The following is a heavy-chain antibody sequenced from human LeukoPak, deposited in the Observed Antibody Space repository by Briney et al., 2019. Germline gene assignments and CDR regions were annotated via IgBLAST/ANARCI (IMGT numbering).Heavy chain of an antibody. CDR2: MNPNSGNT. J-gene: IGHJ5*02. CDR3: ARGGYCRGGSCYSSWFDP. Sequence: GASVKVSCKASGYTFTSYDINWVRQATGQGLEWMGWMNPNSGNTGYAQKFQGRVTMTRNTSISTAYMELSSLRSEDTAVYYCARGGYCRGGSCYSSWFDPWGQGTLVTVSS. CDR1: GYTFTSYD. V-gene: IGHV1-8*01. D-gene: IGHD2-15*01.